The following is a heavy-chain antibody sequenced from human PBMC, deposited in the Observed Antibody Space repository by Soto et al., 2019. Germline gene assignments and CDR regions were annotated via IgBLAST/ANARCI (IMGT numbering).Heavy chain of an antibody. Sequence: GSLRLSCAASGFTFSSYAMSWVRQAPGKGLEWVSAISGSGGSTYYADSVKGRFTISRDNSKNTLYLQMNSLRAEDTAVYYCAKVGSAYDILTGYPEDAFDIWGQGTMVTVSS. D-gene: IGHD3-9*01. CDR1: GFTFSSYA. CDR3: AKVGSAYDILTGYPEDAFDI. CDR2: ISGSGGST. J-gene: IGHJ3*02. V-gene: IGHV3-23*01.